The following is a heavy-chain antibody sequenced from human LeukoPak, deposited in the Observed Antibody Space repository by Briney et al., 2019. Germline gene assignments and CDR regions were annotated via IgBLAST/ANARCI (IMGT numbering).Heavy chain of an antibody. V-gene: IGHV1-69*06. CDR2: IIPIFGTA. D-gene: IGHD3-9*01. CDR3: ARGRYFDWLLQNYYFDY. CDR1: GGTFSGYA. Sequence: ASVKVSCKASGGTFSGYAISWVRQAPGQGLEWMGGIIPIFGTANYAQKFQGRVTITADKSTSTAYMELSSLRSEDTAVYYCARGRYFDWLLQNYYFDYWGQGTLVTVSS. J-gene: IGHJ4*02.